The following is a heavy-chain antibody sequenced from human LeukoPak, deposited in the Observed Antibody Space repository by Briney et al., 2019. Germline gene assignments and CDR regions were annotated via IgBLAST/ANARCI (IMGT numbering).Heavy chain of an antibody. V-gene: IGHV4-39*02. D-gene: IGHD3-3*01. CDR3: ARLGAGPTYYDFWSGYSSFYFDY. J-gene: IGHJ4*02. CDR1: GVSTSSGNYY. CDR2: ISSSGNT. Sequence: SETLSLTCTVSGVSTSSGNYYWGWIRQPPGKGLEWIGGISSSGNTYYNPSLKSRITISIDTSKNHFSLKLSSVTAADTAVYYCARLGAGPTYYDFWSGYSSFYFDYWGQGTLVTVSS.